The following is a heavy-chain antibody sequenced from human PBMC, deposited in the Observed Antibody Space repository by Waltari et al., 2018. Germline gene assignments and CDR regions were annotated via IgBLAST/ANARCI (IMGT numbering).Heavy chain of an antibody. CDR2: ISAYNGNT. Sequence: GQSGAEVKKPGASVKVSCKASGYTFTSYGISWVRQAPGQGLEWMGWISAYNGNTNYAQKLQGRVTMTTDTSTSTAYMELRSLRSDDTAVYYCARATGGLLPLSYYYYGMDVWGQGTTVTVSS. J-gene: IGHJ6*02. V-gene: IGHV1-18*01. CDR1: GYTFTSYG. CDR3: ARATGGLLPLSYYYYGMDV. D-gene: IGHD3-10*01.